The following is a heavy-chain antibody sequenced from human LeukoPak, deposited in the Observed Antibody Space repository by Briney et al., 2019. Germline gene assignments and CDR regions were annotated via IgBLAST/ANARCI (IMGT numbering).Heavy chain of an antibody. CDR2: ISGSGGT. J-gene: IGHJ4*02. V-gene: IGHV3-23*01. D-gene: IGHD3-10*01. Sequence: PGGFLRLSCAASGFTFSSYAMTWVRQAPGKGLEWVSVISGSGGTSYADSVKGRFTISRDNSKNTLYLQMNSLRAEDTAVYYCAKSWGVGNYYFDYWGQGTLVTVSS. CDR1: GFTFSSYA. CDR3: AKSWGVGNYYFDY.